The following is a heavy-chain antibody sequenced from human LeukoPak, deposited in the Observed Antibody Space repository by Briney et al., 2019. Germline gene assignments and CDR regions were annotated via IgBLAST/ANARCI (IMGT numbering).Heavy chain of an antibody. CDR2: ISGSGGST. CDR3: TRPVLRFLEWSPFDP. J-gene: IGHJ5*02. CDR1: GFTFSSYA. D-gene: IGHD3-3*01. Sequence: GGSLRLSCAASGFTFSSYAMSWVRQAPGKGLEWVSAISGSGGSTYYADSVKGRFTISRDNSKNTLYLQMNSLRAEDTAVYYCTRPVLRFLEWSPFDPWGQGTLVTVSS. V-gene: IGHV3-23*01.